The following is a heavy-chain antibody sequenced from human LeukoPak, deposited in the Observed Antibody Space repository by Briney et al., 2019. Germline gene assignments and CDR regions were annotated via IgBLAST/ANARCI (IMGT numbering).Heavy chain of an antibody. V-gene: IGHV3-11*01. D-gene: IGHD5-24*01. CDR2: MNTSGGTT. Sequence: GGSLRLSCAAPTSIFTGSYMSWIRQAPGKGLEWVSHMNTSGGTTHYSDSVRGRFTISTDNAKNSLYLQMNSLRAEDTAVYYCAAQMATRAHNWFDPWGQGTLVTVSS. CDR3: AAQMATRAHNWFDP. CDR1: TSIFTGSY. J-gene: IGHJ5*02.